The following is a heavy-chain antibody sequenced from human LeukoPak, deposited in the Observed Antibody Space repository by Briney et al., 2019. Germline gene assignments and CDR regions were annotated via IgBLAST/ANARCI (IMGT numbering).Heavy chain of an antibody. V-gene: IGHV1-46*01. Sequence: ASVKVSCKASGYTFTSYYMHWVRQAPGQGLEWMGIINPSGGSTSYAQKFQGRVTMTRDTSTSTVHMELSSLRSEDTAVYYCARGRVEQQLVRLLHWFDPWGQGTLVTVSS. CDR2: INPSGGST. D-gene: IGHD6-13*01. CDR3: ARGRVEQQLVRLLHWFDP. CDR1: GYTFTSYY. J-gene: IGHJ5*02.